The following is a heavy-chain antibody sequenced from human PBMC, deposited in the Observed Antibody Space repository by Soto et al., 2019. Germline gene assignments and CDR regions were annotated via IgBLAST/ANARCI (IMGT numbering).Heavy chain of an antibody. D-gene: IGHD6-13*01. CDR2: IYWNDDK. V-gene: IGHV2-5*01. Sequence: SGPTLVNPTQTLTLTCTFSGFSLSTSGVGVGWIRQPPGKALEWLALIYWNDDKRYSPSLKSRLTITKDTSKNQVVLTMTNMDPVDTATYYCAHIVTSWYGRPEFDYRGQGTLVTVSS. J-gene: IGHJ4*02. CDR3: AHIVTSWYGRPEFDY. CDR1: GFSLSTSGVG.